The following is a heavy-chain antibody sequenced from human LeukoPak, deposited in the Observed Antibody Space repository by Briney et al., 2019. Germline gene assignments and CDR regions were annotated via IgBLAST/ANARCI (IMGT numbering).Heavy chain of an antibody. D-gene: IGHD6-13*01. CDR3: GKGVEAAGREIY. CDR2: IRYDGSNK. Sequence: GGSLRLSCAASGFTFSSYAMSWVRQAPGKGLEWVAFIRYDGSNKYYADSVKGRFTISRDNSKNTLYLQMNSLRAEETAVYSCGKGVEAAGREIYWGKEPL. J-gene: IGHJ4*02. CDR1: GFTFSSYA. V-gene: IGHV3-30*02.